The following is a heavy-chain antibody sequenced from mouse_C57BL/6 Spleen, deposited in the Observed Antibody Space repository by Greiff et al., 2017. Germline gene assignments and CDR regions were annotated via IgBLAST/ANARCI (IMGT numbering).Heavy chain of an antibody. Sequence: DVMLVESGGGLVKPGGSLKLSCAASGFTFSDYGMHWVRQAPEKGLEWVAYISSGSSTIYYADTVKGRFTISRDNAKNTLFLQMTSLRSEDTAMDYCARIHYDYDGGMDYWGQGTSVTVSS. CDR1: GFTFSDYG. J-gene: IGHJ4*01. V-gene: IGHV5-17*01. D-gene: IGHD2-4*01. CDR2: ISSGSSTI. CDR3: ARIHYDYDGGMDY.